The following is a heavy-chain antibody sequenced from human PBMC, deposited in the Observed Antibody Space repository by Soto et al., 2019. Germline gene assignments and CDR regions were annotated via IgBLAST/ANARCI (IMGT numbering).Heavy chain of an antibody. Sequence: SETLSLTCTVSGDSIISYYWSWILQPPWKGLEWIGYISYSGSTNYNPSLKSRVTISVDTSKNQFSLKLSSVTAADTAVYYCARHTYDSSGYYHYYYGMDVWGQGTTVTVSS. D-gene: IGHD3-22*01. CDR1: GDSIISYY. CDR2: ISYSGST. CDR3: ARHTYDSSGYYHYYYGMDV. J-gene: IGHJ6*02. V-gene: IGHV4-59*08.